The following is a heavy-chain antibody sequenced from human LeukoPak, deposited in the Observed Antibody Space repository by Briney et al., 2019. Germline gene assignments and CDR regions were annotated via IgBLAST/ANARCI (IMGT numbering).Heavy chain of an antibody. Sequence: SETLSLTCTVSGGSISSYYWSWIRQPPGKGLEWIGYIYYSGSTNYNPSLKSRVTILVDTSKNQFSLKLSSVTAADTAVYYCARASGQWLPPVYWGQGTLVTVSS. J-gene: IGHJ4*02. CDR2: IYYSGST. V-gene: IGHV4-59*01. CDR1: GGSISSYY. D-gene: IGHD6-19*01. CDR3: ARASGQWLPPVY.